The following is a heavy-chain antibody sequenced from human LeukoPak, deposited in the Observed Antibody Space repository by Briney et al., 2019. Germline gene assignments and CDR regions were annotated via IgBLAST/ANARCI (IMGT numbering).Heavy chain of an antibody. CDR2: TSYDGGNK. V-gene: IGHV3-30*03. Sequence: GGSLRLSCAASGFTFSSYGIHWVRQAPGKGLEWVALTSYDGGNKYYADSVKGRFSISRDSSKNTLYLQMNSLRVEDTAVYYCARDSSMLRGPLVIYYFDFWGQGTLVTVSS. J-gene: IGHJ4*02. CDR3: ARDSSMLRGPLVIYYFDF. D-gene: IGHD3-10*01. CDR1: GFTFSSYG.